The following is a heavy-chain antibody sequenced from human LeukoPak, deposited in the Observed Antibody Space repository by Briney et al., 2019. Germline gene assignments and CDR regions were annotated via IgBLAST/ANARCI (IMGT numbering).Heavy chain of an antibody. CDR1: GFSFSSYT. J-gene: IGHJ4*02. Sequence: GSLRLSCSASGFSFSSYTMTWVRQAPGKGTEWVSIISGGGDTTFYTDSVKGRFTISRDNSKNTLYLKMNSLRAEDTAVYYCAKVLRGPPGLYFDYWGQGTLVTVSS. CDR3: AKVLRGPPGLYFDY. V-gene: IGHV3-23*01. CDR2: ISGGGDTT. D-gene: IGHD3-10*01.